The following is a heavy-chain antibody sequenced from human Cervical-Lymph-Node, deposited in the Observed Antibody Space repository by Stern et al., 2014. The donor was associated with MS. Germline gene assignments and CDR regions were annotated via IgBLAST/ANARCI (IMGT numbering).Heavy chain of an antibody. CDR3: VRTWRENTFDS. J-gene: IGHJ4*02. D-gene: IGHD5-24*01. Sequence: EVHLVESGGNLGQPGGSLRLSCAASGFNLRDYSMSWVRQAPGKGLEWVSFVSNTGTAIYYADSVKGRFTISRDMARNSLYLQMNSLRDEDTAVYYCVRTWRENTFDSWGQGILVTVSS. CDR2: VSNTGTAI. CDR1: GFNLRDYS. V-gene: IGHV3-48*02.